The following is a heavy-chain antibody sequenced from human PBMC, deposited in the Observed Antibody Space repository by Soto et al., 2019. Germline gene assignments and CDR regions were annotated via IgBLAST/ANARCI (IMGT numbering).Heavy chain of an antibody. J-gene: IGHJ4*02. Sequence: GGSLRLSCAASGFTFSSYGMHWVRQAPGKGLEWVAVISYDGNNKYYADSVKGRFTISRDNFKNTLCLQMDSLRAEDTAMYYCAKDHLETTVTTPSYWGQGTLVTVSS. CDR3: AKDHLETTVTTPSY. CDR1: GFTFSSYG. V-gene: IGHV3-30*18. D-gene: IGHD4-17*01. CDR2: ISYDGNNK.